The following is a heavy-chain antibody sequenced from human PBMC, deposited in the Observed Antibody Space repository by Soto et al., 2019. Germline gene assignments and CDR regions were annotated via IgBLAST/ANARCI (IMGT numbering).Heavy chain of an antibody. Sequence: ASVKVSCKASGYTFTSYGSSWVRQAPGQGLEWMGWISAYNGNTNYAQKLQGRVTMTTDTSTSTAYMKLRSLRSDDTAVYYCARDRGGYSSSSDPDYDYWGQGTLVTVSS. CDR3: ARDRGGYSSSSDPDYDY. D-gene: IGHD6-6*01. V-gene: IGHV1-18*01. CDR2: ISAYNGNT. CDR1: GYTFTSYG. J-gene: IGHJ4*02.